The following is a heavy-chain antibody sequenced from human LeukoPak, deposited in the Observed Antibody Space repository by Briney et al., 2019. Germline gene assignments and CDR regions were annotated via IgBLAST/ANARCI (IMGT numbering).Heavy chain of an antibody. V-gene: IGHV4-34*01. Sequence: SETLSLTCAVCGGSFSGYYWSWIRQPPGKGLEWIGEINHSGSTNYNPSLKSRVTISVDTSKNQFSLKLTSVTTEDTAVYFCARYQLVPGYSDAFDIWGQGTLVTVSS. CDR2: INHSGST. J-gene: IGHJ3*02. CDR1: GGSFSGYY. CDR3: ARYQLVPGYSDAFDI. D-gene: IGHD6-13*01.